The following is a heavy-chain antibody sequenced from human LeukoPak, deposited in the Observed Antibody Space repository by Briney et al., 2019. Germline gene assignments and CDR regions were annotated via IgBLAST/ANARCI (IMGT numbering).Heavy chain of an antibody. Sequence: GGSLRLSCAASGFIFSDYYMTWIRQAPGKGLEWLSYISSTDTTMYQADSVKGRFTVSRDDAKNSLYLQMDSLRAEDTAVYYCARGGVFGATYSRFDPWGQGTLVTVSS. J-gene: IGHJ5*02. CDR2: ISSTDTTM. CDR1: GFIFSDYY. V-gene: IGHV3-11*01. D-gene: IGHD3-3*01. CDR3: ARGGVFGATYSRFDP.